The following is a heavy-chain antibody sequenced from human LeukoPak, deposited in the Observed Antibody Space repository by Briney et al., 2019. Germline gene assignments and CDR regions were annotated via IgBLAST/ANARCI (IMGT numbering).Heavy chain of an antibody. V-gene: IGHV3-48*02. CDR1: GFTFSSYS. CDR3: ARAILPDGSGSCYFDY. J-gene: IGHJ4*02. CDR2: ISSSSSTM. D-gene: IGHD3-10*01. Sequence: GGSLRPSCAASGFTFSSYSVNWVRQAPGKGLEWVSYISSSSSTMYYADSVKGRFTISRDNAKNSLYLQMNSLRDEDTAVYYCARAILPDGSGSCYFDYWGQGTLVTVSS.